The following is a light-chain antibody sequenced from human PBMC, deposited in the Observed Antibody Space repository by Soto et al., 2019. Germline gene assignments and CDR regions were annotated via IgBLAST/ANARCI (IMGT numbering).Light chain of an antibody. CDR3: SSYAGINNLGV. J-gene: IGLJ1*01. Sequence: QSALTQPPSASGSPGQSVTISCTGTSSDVGGYKYVSWYQQHPDKAPKLMIFEVNKRPSGVPDRFCGSKSGNTASLTVSGLQAEDEADYYCSSYAGINNLGVFGTGTKLTVL. CDR1: SSDVGGYKY. CDR2: EVN. V-gene: IGLV2-8*01.